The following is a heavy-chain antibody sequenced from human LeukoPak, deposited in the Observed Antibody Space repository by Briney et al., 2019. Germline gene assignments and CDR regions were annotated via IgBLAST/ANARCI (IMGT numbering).Heavy chain of an antibody. D-gene: IGHD3-10*01. J-gene: IGHJ5*02. CDR2: INHSGST. Sequence: PSETLSLTCAVYGGSFSGYYWSWIRQPPGKGLEWIGEINHSGSTNYNPSLKSRVTISVDTSKNQFFLKLSSVTAADTAVYYCARGSPYGRNWFDPWGQGTLVTVSS. V-gene: IGHV4-34*01. CDR1: GGSFSGYY. CDR3: ARGSPYGRNWFDP.